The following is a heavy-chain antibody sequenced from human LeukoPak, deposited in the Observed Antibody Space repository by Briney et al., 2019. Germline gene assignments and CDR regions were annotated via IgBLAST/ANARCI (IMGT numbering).Heavy chain of an antibody. CDR1: GGSISSSNW. Sequence: SETLSLTCAVSGGSISSSNWWSWVRQPPGKGLKWIGEIYHSGSTNYNPSLKSRVTISVDKSKNQFSLKLSSVTAADTAVYYCARVAVGYSGSGSYYNWFDPWGQGTLVTVSS. J-gene: IGHJ5*02. CDR2: IYHSGST. D-gene: IGHD3-10*01. CDR3: ARVAVGYSGSGSYYNWFDP. V-gene: IGHV4-4*02.